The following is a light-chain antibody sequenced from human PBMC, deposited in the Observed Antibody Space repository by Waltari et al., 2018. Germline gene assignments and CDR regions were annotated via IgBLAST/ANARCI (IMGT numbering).Light chain of an antibody. J-gene: IGKJ1*01. Sequence: DIVMTQSPLSLPVTPVAPASISCRSSQSLLHSNGYNYLDWYLQKPGQSPQLLIYLGSNRASGVPDRCSGSGAGTDFTLKISRVEAEDVGVYYCMQALQTPTFGQGTKVESK. CDR2: LGS. V-gene: IGKV2-28*01. CDR1: QSLLHSNGYNY. CDR3: MQALQTPT.